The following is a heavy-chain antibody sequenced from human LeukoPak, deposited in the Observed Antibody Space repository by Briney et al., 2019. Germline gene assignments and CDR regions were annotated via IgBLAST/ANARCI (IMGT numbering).Heavy chain of an antibody. J-gene: IGHJ5*02. CDR1: GFTFSSYA. V-gene: IGHV3-23*01. CDR3: AKEVYGGNSGNWFDP. D-gene: IGHD4-23*01. CDR2: ISGSGGST. Sequence: PGGSRRLSCAASGFTFSSYAMSWVRQAPGKGLEWVSAISGSGGSTYYADSVKGRFTISRDNSKNTLYLQMNSLRAEDTAVYYCAKEVYGGNSGNWFDPWGQGTLVTVSS.